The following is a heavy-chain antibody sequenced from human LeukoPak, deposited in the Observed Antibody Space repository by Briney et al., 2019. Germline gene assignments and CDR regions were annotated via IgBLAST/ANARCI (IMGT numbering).Heavy chain of an antibody. CDR3: ARDGTTVIFDY. V-gene: IGHV4-30-4*01. Sequence: SETLSLTCTVSGGSISSGDYYWSWIRQPPGKGLEWIGYIYYSGSTYYNPSLKSRVTISVDTSKNQFSLKLGSVTAADTAVYYCARDGTTVIFDYWGQGTLVTVSS. J-gene: IGHJ4*02. CDR1: GGSISSGDYY. CDR2: IYYSGST. D-gene: IGHD4-17*01.